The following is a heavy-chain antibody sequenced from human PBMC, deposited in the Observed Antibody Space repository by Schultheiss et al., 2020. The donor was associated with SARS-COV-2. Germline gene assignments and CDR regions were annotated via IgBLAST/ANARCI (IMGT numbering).Heavy chain of an antibody. Sequence: SGPTLVKPTETLTLTCTVSGFSLSNARMGVSWIRQPPGKALEWLALIYWNDDKRYSPSLKSRLTITKDTSKNQVVLTMTNMDPVDTATYYCARITQPRDSSSWYDFGYWGQGTLVTVSS. J-gene: IGHJ4*02. V-gene: IGHV2-5*01. D-gene: IGHD6-13*01. CDR3: ARITQPRDSSSWYDFGY. CDR2: IYWNDDK. CDR1: GFSLSNARMG.